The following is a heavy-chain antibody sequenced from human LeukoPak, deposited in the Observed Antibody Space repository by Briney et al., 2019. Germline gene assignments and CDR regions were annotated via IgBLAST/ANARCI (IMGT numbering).Heavy chain of an antibody. Sequence: GGPLRLSCAASGFTFSSYGMHWVRQAPGKGLEWVAVISYDGSNKYYADSVKGRFTISRDNSKNTLYLQMNSLRAEDTAVYYCAKRDGSSSWYENYYYGMDVWGQGTTVTVSS. CDR1: GFTFSSYG. J-gene: IGHJ6*02. D-gene: IGHD6-13*01. CDR3: AKRDGSSSWYENYYYGMDV. CDR2: ISYDGSNK. V-gene: IGHV3-30*18.